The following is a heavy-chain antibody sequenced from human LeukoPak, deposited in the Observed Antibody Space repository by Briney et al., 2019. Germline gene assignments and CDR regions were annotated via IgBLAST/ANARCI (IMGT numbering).Heavy chain of an antibody. CDR1: GYTFTGYY. V-gene: IGHV1-2*06. D-gene: IGHD3-10*01. CDR3: ARDLGTRLLWFGEDYFDY. Sequence: ASVKVSCKASGYTFTGYYMHWVRQAPGQGLEWMGRINPNSGGTNYAQKFQGRVTMTSDTSISTAYMELSRLRSDDTAVYYCARDLGTRLLWFGEDYFDYWGQGTLVTVS. J-gene: IGHJ4*02. CDR2: INPNSGGT.